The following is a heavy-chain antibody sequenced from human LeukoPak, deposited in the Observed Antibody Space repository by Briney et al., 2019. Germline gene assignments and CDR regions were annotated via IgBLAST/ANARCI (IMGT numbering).Heavy chain of an antibody. Sequence: PSETLSLTCTVSGGSISSSSYSWGWIRQPPGKGLEWIGSIYYSGSTYFNPSLKSRVTMSVDTSKNQFSLKLSSVTAADTAVYYCAREGSEYSSSWYAEYWFDPWGQGTLVTVSS. V-gene: IGHV4-39*07. D-gene: IGHD6-13*01. J-gene: IGHJ5*02. CDR1: GGSISSSSYS. CDR3: AREGSEYSSSWYAEYWFDP. CDR2: IYYSGST.